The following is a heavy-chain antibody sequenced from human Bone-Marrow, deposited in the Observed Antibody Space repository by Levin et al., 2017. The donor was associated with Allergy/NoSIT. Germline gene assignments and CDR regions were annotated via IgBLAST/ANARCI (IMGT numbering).Heavy chain of an antibody. Sequence: GGSLRLSCAVSGFNFSAYGFHWVRQAPGKGLEWVAVILNDGSSKYYADSVRGRFSISRDNFKNTLYLQMNSLRPEDTAVYYCAKDQEKLALGYWGQGTLVTVSS. CDR1: GFNFSAYG. J-gene: IGHJ4*02. V-gene: IGHV3-30*18. CDR3: AKDQEKLALGY. CDR2: ILNDGSSK.